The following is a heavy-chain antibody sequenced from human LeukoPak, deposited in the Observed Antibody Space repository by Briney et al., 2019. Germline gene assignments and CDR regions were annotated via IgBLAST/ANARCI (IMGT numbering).Heavy chain of an antibody. CDR2: VNSDGSST. V-gene: IGHV3-74*01. J-gene: IGHJ6*02. D-gene: IGHD6-6*01. CDR3: ARGQQLVLYYYYYYGMDV. CDR1: GFSFSSWW. Sequence: GGSLSLSCAGSGFSFSSWWMHWVRQAPGKGLVWVSRVNSDGSSTSYADSVKGRFTISRDNAKNTLYLQMNSLRAEDTAVYYCARGQQLVLYYYYYYGMDVWGQGTTVTVSS.